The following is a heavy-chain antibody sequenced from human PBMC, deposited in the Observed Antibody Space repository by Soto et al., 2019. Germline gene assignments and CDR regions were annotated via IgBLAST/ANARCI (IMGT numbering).Heavy chain of an antibody. D-gene: IGHD3-9*01. CDR2: IYYSGST. CDR3: ARDRYDILTGYSTVYYYYYGMDV. J-gene: IGHJ6*02. Sequence: SETLSLTCTVSGGSISSYYGSWILQPPGKGLEWIGYIYYSGSTNYNPSLKSRVTISVDTSKNQFSLKLSSVTAADTAVYYCARDRYDILTGYSTVYYYYYGMDVWGQGTTVTVSS. V-gene: IGHV4-59*01. CDR1: GGSISSYY.